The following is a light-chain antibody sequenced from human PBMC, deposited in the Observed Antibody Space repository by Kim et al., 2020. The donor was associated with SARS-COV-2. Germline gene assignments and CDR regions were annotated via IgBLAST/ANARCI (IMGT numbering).Light chain of an antibody. Sequence: GQKVTISCSGTPTNIENDYVAWYQQHPGADPKLLSYDKNTQPPGIPDRFSGAKTGTSAALAVTGLLTGDEADYYCGTWDTGLNTGVFGGGTRLTVL. CDR1: PTNIENDY. J-gene: IGLJ3*02. CDR2: DKN. CDR3: GTWDTGLNTGV. V-gene: IGLV1-51*01.